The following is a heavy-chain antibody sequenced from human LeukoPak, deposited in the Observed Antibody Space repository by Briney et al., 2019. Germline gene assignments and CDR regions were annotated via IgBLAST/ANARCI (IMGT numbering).Heavy chain of an antibody. V-gene: IGHV4-34*01. J-gene: IGHJ6*02. CDR2: INHSGST. CDR1: GGSFSGYY. CDR3: ARGPRITIFGVPYYYYGMDV. D-gene: IGHD3-3*01. Sequence: SETLSLTCAVYGGSFSGYYWSWIRQPPGKGLEWIGEINHSGSTNYNPSLKSRVTISVDTSKNQFSLKLSSVTAADTAVYYCARGPRITIFGVPYYYYGMDVWGQGTTVTVSS.